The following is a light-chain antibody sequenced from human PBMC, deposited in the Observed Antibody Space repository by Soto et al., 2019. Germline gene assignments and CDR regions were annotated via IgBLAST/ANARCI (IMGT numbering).Light chain of an antibody. CDR1: QSISSW. V-gene: IGKV1-5*01. CDR2: DAS. Sequence: DIQMTQSPSTLSGSVGDRVTIPCRASQSISSWLAWYQQKPGKAPKLLIYDASSLESGVPSRFSGSGSGTEFTLTIRSLQPDDFATYYCQQYNSYRTFGQGTKVDIK. CDR3: QQYNSYRT. J-gene: IGKJ1*01.